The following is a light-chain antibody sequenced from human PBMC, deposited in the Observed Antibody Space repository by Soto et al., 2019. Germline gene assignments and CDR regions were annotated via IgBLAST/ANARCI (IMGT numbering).Light chain of an antibody. J-gene: IGLJ3*02. V-gene: IGLV2-14*01. CDR3: SAYKARSTLV. CDR2: EVR. Sequence: QSVLTQPASVSGSAGQSITISCSGTMRDVGAYNLVSWYQQHPGTAPKLIIYEVRNRPSGISSRFSGSRSGNTASLTISALQYEEEGDYYCSAYKARSTLVFGGGTKVTVL. CDR1: MRDVGAYNL.